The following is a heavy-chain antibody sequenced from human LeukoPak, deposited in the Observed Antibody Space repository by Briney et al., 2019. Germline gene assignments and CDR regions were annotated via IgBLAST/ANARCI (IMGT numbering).Heavy chain of an antibody. V-gene: IGHV3-66*02. J-gene: IGHJ4*02. CDR1: GFTVSDNY. Sequence: GGSLRLSCAASGFTVSDNYLTWVRQAPGKGLEWVSSIYSDGTTNYADSVEGRFTISRDNSKNTVYLQMNTLRGEDTAVYYCAKIDNWNPAYWGQGTLVTVSS. CDR2: IYSDGTT. D-gene: IGHD1-1*01. CDR3: AKIDNWNPAY.